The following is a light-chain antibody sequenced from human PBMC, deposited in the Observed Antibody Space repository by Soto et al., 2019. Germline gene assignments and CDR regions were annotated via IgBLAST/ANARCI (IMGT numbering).Light chain of an antibody. J-gene: IGKJ1*01. V-gene: IGKV3-20*01. CDR3: QQYRGSPQT. Sequence: EIVLTQCPGTLSLSPGERASLSCRASQNVNSNYLAWYQQKPGQAPRLLIYDASSRATGIPDRFGGSGSGTDFTLTISRLEPEDFAMYYRQQYRGSPQTFGRGTKVDIK. CDR2: DAS. CDR1: QNVNSNY.